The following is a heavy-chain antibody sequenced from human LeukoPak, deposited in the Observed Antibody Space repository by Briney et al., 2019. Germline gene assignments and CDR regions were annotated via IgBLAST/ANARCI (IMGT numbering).Heavy chain of an antibody. CDR3: AKRSAGSAAWYSLHYDF. Sequence: GGSLRLSCATSGSTLSSYAMTWVRQAPGRGLEWVSSVDGGGGGTYYADSVKGRFTISRDNSKDTLYLQMNGLRAEDTAVYFCAKRSAGSAAWYSLHYDFWGQGTLVTVSS. CDR1: GSTLSSYA. D-gene: IGHD6-13*01. V-gene: IGHV3-23*01. J-gene: IGHJ4*02. CDR2: VDGGGGGT.